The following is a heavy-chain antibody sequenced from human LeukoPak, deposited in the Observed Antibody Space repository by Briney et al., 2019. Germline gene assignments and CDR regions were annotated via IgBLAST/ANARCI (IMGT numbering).Heavy chain of an antibody. CDR2: ISYDGSNK. D-gene: IGHD5-24*01. CDR1: GFTFSKYG. CDR3: AKTFRWLQLKSALDY. Sequence: GGSLRLSCAASGFTFSKYGINWVRQAPGKGLEWVAVISYDGSNKYYADSVKGRFTISRDNSKNTLYLQMNSLRAEDTAVYYCAKTFRWLQLKSALDYWGQGTLVTVSS. V-gene: IGHV3-30*18. J-gene: IGHJ4*02.